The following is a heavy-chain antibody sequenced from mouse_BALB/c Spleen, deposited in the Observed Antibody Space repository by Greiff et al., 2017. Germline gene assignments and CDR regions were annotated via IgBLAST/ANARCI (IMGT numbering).Heavy chain of an antibody. CDR3: ARLNYGSSGDYFDY. CDR1: GFSLTSYG. Sequence: VQLVESGPGLVAPSQSLSITCTVSGFSLTSYGVHWVRQPPGKGLEWLGVIWAGGSTNYNSALMSRLSISKDNSKSQVFLKMNSLQTDDTAMYYCARLNYGSSGDYFDYWGQGTTLTVSS. J-gene: IGHJ2*01. V-gene: IGHV2-9*02. CDR2: IWAGGST. D-gene: IGHD1-1*01.